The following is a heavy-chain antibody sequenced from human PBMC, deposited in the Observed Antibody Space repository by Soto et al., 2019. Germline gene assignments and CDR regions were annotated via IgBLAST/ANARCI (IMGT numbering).Heavy chain of an antibody. CDR3: AREYYDSSGYYGFGPPGGRGMDV. Sequence: GASVKVSCKASGYTFTSYGISWVRQAPGQGLEWMGWISAYNGNTNYAQKLQGRVTMTTDTSTSTAYMELRSLRSDDTAVYYCAREYYDSSGYYGFGPPGGRGMDVWGQGTTVTVSS. V-gene: IGHV1-18*04. CDR2: ISAYNGNT. D-gene: IGHD3-22*01. CDR1: GYTFTSYG. J-gene: IGHJ6*02.